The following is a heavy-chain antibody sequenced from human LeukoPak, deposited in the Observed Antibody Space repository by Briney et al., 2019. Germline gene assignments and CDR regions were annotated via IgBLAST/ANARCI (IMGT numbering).Heavy chain of an antibody. CDR1: GGSISSYY. CDR3: ARETVVTTNFDY. D-gene: IGHD4-23*01. CDR2: IYYSGST. J-gene: IGHJ4*02. V-gene: IGHV4-30-4*01. Sequence: SETLSLTCTVSGGSISSYYWSWIRQPPGKGLEWIGYIYYSGSTYYNPSLKSRVTISVDTSKNQISLKLSSVTAADTAVYYCARETVVTTNFDYWGQGTLVTVSS.